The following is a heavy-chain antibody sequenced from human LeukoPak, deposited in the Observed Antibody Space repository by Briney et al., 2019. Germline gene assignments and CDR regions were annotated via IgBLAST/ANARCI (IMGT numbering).Heavy chain of an antibody. Sequence: GGPLRLSCTASGFTVSNNYMSWVRQAPGKGLEWVSISYSDTNTNYADSVKGRFTISRDTSQNTLSLQMNSLRAEDTAVYYCVRKNRDFNAAFDIWGQGTVVTVSA. J-gene: IGHJ3*02. CDR1: GFTVSNNY. CDR2: SYSDTNT. V-gene: IGHV3-53*01. D-gene: IGHD1-14*01. CDR3: VRKNRDFNAAFDI.